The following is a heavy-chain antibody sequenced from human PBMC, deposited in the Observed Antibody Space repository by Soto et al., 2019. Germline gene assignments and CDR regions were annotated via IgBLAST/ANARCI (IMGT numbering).Heavy chain of an antibody. CDR2: ISAYNGNT. CDR3: ARQSYYSDSSGYFGDY. D-gene: IGHD3-22*01. J-gene: IGHJ4*02. V-gene: IGHV1-18*04. Sequence: QVQLVQSGAEVKKPGASVKVSCKESGYTCTRYDIRWVRQAPGQGLEWMGWISAYNGNTNYAQKLQGRDTMTTDTTTSTAYRELRSLRSDVTDLYYGARQSYYSDSSGYFGDYWGQGTLVTVSS. CDR1: GYTCTRYD.